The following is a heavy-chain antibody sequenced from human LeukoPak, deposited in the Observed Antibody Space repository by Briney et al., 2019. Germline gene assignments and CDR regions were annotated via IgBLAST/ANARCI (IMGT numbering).Heavy chain of an antibody. V-gene: IGHV4-34*01. D-gene: IGHD1-1*01. J-gene: IGHJ4*02. CDR3: AQTLEASTITVHY. CDR1: GGSFSSYY. Sequence: SETLSLTCTFYGGSFSSYYWSWVRQPPGKGLEWIGEINHSGSTTYNPSLRSRVTISVDTSKKHFSLKLTSVTAADTAVCFCAQTLEASTITVHYWGQGTLVTVSS. CDR2: INHSGST.